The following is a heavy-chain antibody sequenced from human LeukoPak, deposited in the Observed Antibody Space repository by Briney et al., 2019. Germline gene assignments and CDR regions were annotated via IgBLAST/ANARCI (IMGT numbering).Heavy chain of an antibody. D-gene: IGHD6-19*01. CDR3: EKGWDSSGFDS. J-gene: IGHJ4*02. Sequence: PGVSQRLSCAASGFTFSSYAMSWVRQAPAKGLEGVSAISDSGAGIDHADSVKERFTNSRDNSKNTLSLQMDSLRAEDTAVYSCEKGWDSSGFDSWGQGTLVTVSS. CDR1: GFTFSSYA. CDR2: ISDSGAGI. V-gene: IGHV3-23*01.